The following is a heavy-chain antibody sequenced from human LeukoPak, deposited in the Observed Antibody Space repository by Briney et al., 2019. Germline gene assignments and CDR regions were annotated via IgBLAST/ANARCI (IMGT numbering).Heavy chain of an antibody. CDR2: IYYSGST. CDR1: GGSISSYY. Sequence: PSETLSLTCTVSGGSISSYYWSWIRQPPGKGLEWTGYIYYSGSTNYNPSLKSRVTISVDTSKNQFSLKLSSVTAADTAVYYCAREEVDYYDSSGYYYYWGQGTLVTVSS. CDR3: AREEVDYYDSSGYYYY. V-gene: IGHV4-59*12. J-gene: IGHJ4*02. D-gene: IGHD3-22*01.